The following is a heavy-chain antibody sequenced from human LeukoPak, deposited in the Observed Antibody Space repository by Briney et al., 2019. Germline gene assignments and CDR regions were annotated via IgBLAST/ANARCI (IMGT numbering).Heavy chain of an antibody. CDR1: GFTFSNAW. CDR3: TALGYPQYFSD. J-gene: IGHJ4*02. D-gene: IGHD2-15*01. V-gene: IGHV3-15*01. CDR2: IKSQANGGTT. Sequence: PGGSLRLSCAASGFTFSNAWMSWVRQAPGKGLEWVGRIKSQANGGTTDYAAPVKGRFNILRDDSKTTLYLEMHSLKTEDTAVYYCTALGYPQYFSDWGQGSQVTVSS.